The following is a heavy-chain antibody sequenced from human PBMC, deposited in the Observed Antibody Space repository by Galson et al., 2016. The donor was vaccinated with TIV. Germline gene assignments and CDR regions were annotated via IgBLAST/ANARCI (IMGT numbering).Heavy chain of an antibody. J-gene: IGHJ4*02. V-gene: IGHV4-39*07. CDR1: GGSISNIEYY. CDR2: IYYSLIYTSGST. Sequence: SETLSLTCTVSGGSISNIEYYWGWIRQPPGKGLEWIGTIYYSLIYTSGSTDYNHSLKSRVTMSLDTSKSQLSLRLTSVTAADTAVYYCARDGGSGTFYNVGTYWGPGTLVTVSS. D-gene: IGHD3-10*01. CDR3: ARDGGSGTFYNVGTY.